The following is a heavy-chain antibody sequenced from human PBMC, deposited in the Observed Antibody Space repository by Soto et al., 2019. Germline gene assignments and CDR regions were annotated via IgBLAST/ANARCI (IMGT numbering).Heavy chain of an antibody. CDR3: AVHLCQGHISGWLCKAGLAFEP. CDR1: VDSISSSSYY. D-gene: IGHD2-8*02. V-gene: IGHV4-39*01. CDR2: IHYSGST. J-gene: IGHJ1*01. Sequence: QLQLQESGPGLVKPSETLSLTCTVSVDSISSSSYYWGWIRQPPGKGLEWIGRIHYSGSTYYNPTLKSRVTLSVDSSTDLFSPDICSVYGPDTDVCDSAVHLCQGHISGWLCKAGLAFEPWGQATLVTVSS.